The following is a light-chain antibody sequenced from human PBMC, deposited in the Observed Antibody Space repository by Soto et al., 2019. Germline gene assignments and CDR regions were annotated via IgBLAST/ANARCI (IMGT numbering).Light chain of an antibody. J-gene: IGLJ3*02. V-gene: IGLV2-23*02. CDR1: SSDVGSYNL. CDR2: DVN. Sequence: QSALTQPASVSGSPGQSITISCTGTSSDVGSYNLVSWYQQDPGKAPKLLIYDVNKRPSGLSNRFSGSKSGNTASLTISGLQADDEAHYYCCSYATSSTWVFGGGTQLTVL. CDR3: CSYATSSTWV.